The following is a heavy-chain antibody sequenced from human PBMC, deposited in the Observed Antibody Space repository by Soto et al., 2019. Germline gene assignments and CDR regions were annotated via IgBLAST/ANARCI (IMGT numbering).Heavy chain of an antibody. D-gene: IGHD6-19*01. CDR3: ATVGYSSGLLSRGTPYYYYGMDV. CDR2: FDPEDGET. CDR1: GYTLTELS. J-gene: IGHJ6*02. Sequence: QVQLVQSGAEVKKPGASVKVSCKVSGYTLTELSMHWVRQAPGKGLEWMGGFDPEDGETIYAQKFQGRVTMTEDTSTDTAYMELSSLRSEDTAVYYCATVGYSSGLLSRGTPYYYYGMDVWGQGTTVTVSS. V-gene: IGHV1-24*01.